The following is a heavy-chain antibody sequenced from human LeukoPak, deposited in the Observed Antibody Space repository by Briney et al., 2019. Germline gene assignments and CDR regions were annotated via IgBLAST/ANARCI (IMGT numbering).Heavy chain of an antibody. CDR3: AKDNNANPESDAFDI. D-gene: IGHD1-14*01. V-gene: IGHV3-21*04. Sequence: GGSLRLSCAASGFTFSSYSMNWVRQAPGKGLEWVSSISSSSSYIYYADSVKGRFTVSRDNAKNTLYLQMNSLRAEDTAVYYCAKDNNANPESDAFDIWGQGTMVTVSS. CDR2: ISSSSSYI. CDR1: GFTFSSYS. J-gene: IGHJ3*02.